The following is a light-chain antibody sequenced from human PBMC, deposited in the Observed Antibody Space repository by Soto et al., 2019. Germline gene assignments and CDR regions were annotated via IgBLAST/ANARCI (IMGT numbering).Light chain of an antibody. V-gene: IGKV1-9*01. Sequence: DLQLTQSPSFLSASVGDRVTITCRASQGISSYLAWYQQKPGKAPKLLIYAASTLQSGVPSRFSGSASGTQFTLTISSLQPEDFSTYYCQQLNSYPRRFGQGTKVEIK. CDR1: QGISSY. CDR3: QQLNSYPRR. CDR2: AAS. J-gene: IGKJ1*01.